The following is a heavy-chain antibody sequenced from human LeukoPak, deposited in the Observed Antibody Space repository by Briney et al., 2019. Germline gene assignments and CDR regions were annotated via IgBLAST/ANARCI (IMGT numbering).Heavy chain of an antibody. CDR3: ARGTIGSYTY. CDR2: IYYDAGA. CDR1: GASVSATNYY. J-gene: IGHJ4*02. D-gene: IGHD3-10*01. Sequence: SETLSLTCTVSGASVSATNYYWSWLRQHPGKGPEWIAYIYYDAGAYYNPSLESRVTISLDSSANQFSLGLSSVTAADTAVYYCARGTIGSYTYWGQGTLVTVSS. V-gene: IGHV4-31*03.